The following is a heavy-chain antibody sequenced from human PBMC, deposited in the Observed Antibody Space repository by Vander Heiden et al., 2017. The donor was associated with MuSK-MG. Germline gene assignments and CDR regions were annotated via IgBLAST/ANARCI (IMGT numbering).Heavy chain of an antibody. D-gene: IGHD3-22*01. CDR3: AREFVGKHDYYDSSGSISGDY. Sequence: QVQLVQSGAEVKKPGASVKVSCKASGYTFTGYYMHWVRQAPGQGLEWMGWINPNSGGTNYAQKFQGRVTMTRDTSISTAYMELSRLRSDDTAVYYCAREFVGKHDYYDSSGSISGDYWGQGTLVTVSS. J-gene: IGHJ4*02. V-gene: IGHV1-2*02. CDR1: GYTFTGYY. CDR2: INPNSGGT.